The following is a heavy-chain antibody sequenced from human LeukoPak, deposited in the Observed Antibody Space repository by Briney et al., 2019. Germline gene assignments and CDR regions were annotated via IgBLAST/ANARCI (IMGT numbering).Heavy chain of an antibody. CDR3: ARDQGDSRYFGWLLSENYGMDV. J-gene: IGHJ6*02. D-gene: IGHD3-9*01. V-gene: IGHV7-4-1*02. CDR1: GGTFSSYA. Sequence: ASVKVSCKASGGTFSSYAISWVRQAPGQGLEWMGWINTDTENLTYAQGFTGRFVFALATSVSTAYLQISSLKAEDTAVYYCARDQGDSRYFGWLLSENYGMDVWGQGTTVTVSS. CDR2: INTDTENL.